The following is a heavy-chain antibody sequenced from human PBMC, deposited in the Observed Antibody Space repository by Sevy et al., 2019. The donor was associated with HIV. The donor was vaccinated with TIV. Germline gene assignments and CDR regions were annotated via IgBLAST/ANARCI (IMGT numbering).Heavy chain of an antibody. V-gene: IGHV4-30-2*01. D-gene: IGHD4-17*01. CDR1: GGSISSGAYS. CDR2: IYHSGNT. Sequence: SETLSLTCAVSGGSISSGAYSWNWIRQPSGKSQEWIGYIYHSGNTYYNPSLKSRLTISVDRSKNLFSLNLSSMTAADTAVYYCARDGGTLTTPGAFDIWGQGTLVTVSS. J-gene: IGHJ3*02. CDR3: ARDGGTLTTPGAFDI.